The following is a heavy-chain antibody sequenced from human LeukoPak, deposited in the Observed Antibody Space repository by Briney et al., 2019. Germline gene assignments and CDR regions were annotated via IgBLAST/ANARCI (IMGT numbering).Heavy chain of an antibody. J-gene: IGHJ4*02. D-gene: IGHD3-9*01. Sequence: SETLSLTRTVSGGSVSSGSYYWSWIRQPPGKGLEWIGYIYYSGSTDSNPSLKSRVTISVDTSKNQFSLKLRSVTAADTAVYYCARRPRNDILTGTPFDYWGQGILVTVSS. CDR1: GGSVSSGSYY. CDR3: ARRPRNDILTGTPFDY. CDR2: IYYSGST. V-gene: IGHV4-61*01.